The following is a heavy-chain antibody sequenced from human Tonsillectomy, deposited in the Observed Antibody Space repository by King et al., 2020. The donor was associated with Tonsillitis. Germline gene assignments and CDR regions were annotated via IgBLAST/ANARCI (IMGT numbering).Heavy chain of an antibody. Sequence: VQLVESGGGLVKPGGSLRLSCAASGFTFSDAWMTWVAKPQGKGLEWFGGIRRKNKVPTTNYAAPVRGRFTIPRDDSKATVYLQMNNLETEDTAVYYCITGLGRTNGDSWGQGTLVTVSS. CDR1: GFTFSDAW. V-gene: IGHV3-15*01. CDR3: ITGLGRTNGDS. J-gene: IGHJ4*02. D-gene: IGHD1-14*01. CDR2: IRRKNKVPTT.